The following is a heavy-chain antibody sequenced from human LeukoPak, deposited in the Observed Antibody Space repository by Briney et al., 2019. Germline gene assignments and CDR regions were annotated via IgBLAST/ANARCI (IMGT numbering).Heavy chain of an antibody. Sequence: SETLSLTCTVSGGSISSYYWSWIRQPPGKGLERIGYIYDSGNSNYSPSLKSRVTISVDTSKNQFSLKLSSVTAADTAVYYCARGGDSGSYYDFDYWGQGTLVTVSS. V-gene: IGHV4-59*01. CDR3: ARGGDSGSYYDFDY. J-gene: IGHJ4*02. CDR2: IYDSGNS. D-gene: IGHD1-26*01. CDR1: GGSISSYY.